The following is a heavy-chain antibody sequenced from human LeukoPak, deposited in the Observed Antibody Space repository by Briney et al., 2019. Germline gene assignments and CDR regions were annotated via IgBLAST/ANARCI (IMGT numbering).Heavy chain of an antibody. CDR3: ARSYNWNDVWFDP. Sequence: ASVKVSCKASGGTFSSYAISWVRQAPGQGLEWMGGIIPIFGTANYAQKFQGRVTITADESTSTAYMELSSLRSEDTAVYYCARSYNWNDVWFDPWGQGTLVTVSS. CDR1: GGTFSSYA. V-gene: IGHV1-69*01. J-gene: IGHJ5*02. D-gene: IGHD1-1*01. CDR2: IIPIFGTA.